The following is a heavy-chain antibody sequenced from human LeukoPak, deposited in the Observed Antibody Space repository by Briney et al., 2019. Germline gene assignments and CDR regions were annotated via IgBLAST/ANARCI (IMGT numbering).Heavy chain of an antibody. Sequence: PGGSLRLSCAASGFTFSDYYMSWIRQAPGKGLEWVSYMNTSSSYTVYADSVKGRFTISRDNAKNSLYLQMNGLRAEDTAVYYCARRGGYSYGWNDYWGQGTLVTVSS. CDR1: GFTFSDYY. CDR2: MNTSSSYT. D-gene: IGHD5-18*01. V-gene: IGHV3-11*03. CDR3: ARRGGYSYGWNDY. J-gene: IGHJ4*02.